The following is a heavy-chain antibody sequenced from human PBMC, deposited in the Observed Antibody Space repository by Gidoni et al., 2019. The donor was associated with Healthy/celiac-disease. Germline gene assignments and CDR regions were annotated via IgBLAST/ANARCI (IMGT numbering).Heavy chain of an antibody. V-gene: IGHV3-23*01. D-gene: IGHD3-22*01. CDR1: GFTFSSYA. J-gene: IGHJ4*02. CDR3: ARAYYYDSSGPH. CDR2: ISGSVGST. Sequence: EVQLLESGGGLVQPGGSLRLSCAASGFTFSSYAMSWVRQAPGKGLEWVSAISGSVGSTYYADSVKGRFTISRDNSKNTLYLQMNSLRAEDTAVYYCARAYYYDSSGPHWGQGTLVTVSS.